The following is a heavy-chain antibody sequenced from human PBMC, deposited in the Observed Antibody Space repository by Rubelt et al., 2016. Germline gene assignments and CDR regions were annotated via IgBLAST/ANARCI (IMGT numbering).Heavy chain of an antibody. Sequence: WMGGIIPIFGTANYAQKFQGRVTITADKSTSTAYMELSSLRSEDTAVYYCARERRGWGSSSLDYWGQGTLVTVSS. J-gene: IGHJ4*02. D-gene: IGHD6-6*01. CDR2: IIPIFGTA. V-gene: IGHV1-69*06. CDR3: ARERRGWGSSSLDY.